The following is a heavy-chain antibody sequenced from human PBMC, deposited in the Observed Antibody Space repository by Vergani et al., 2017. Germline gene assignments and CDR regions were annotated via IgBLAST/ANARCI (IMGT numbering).Heavy chain of an antibody. D-gene: IGHD3-3*01. J-gene: IGHJ6*02. CDR2: IYYSGST. CDR1: GGPISSYY. V-gene: IGHV4-59*01. CDR3: SKDTDHXEFWSGPRTTYYYYGMDV. Sequence: QVQLQESGPGLVTPSETLSLTCTVSGGPISSYYWSWIRQPPGKGLEWIGYIYYSGSTKYNPSLKSRVTISVDTSKNQFSLKLSSVTAADTAVYYCSKDTDHXEFWSGPRTTYYYYGMDVWGQGTTVTVSS.